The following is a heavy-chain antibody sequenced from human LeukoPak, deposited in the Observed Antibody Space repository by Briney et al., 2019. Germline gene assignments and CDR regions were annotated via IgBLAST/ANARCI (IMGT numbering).Heavy chain of an antibody. Sequence: TLSLTCAVCGGSLSRGGYSWRWLRQPPGRGVEGIGYIYHSGSTYYNPSLKSRFTISVDRSKNQFSLKLCSVTAADTAVYYCARGLGCSSTSCYGSWFDPWGQGTLVTVSS. D-gene: IGHD2-2*01. CDR1: GGSLSRGGYS. J-gene: IGHJ5*02. CDR3: ARGLGCSSTSCYGSWFDP. V-gene: IGHV4-30-2*01. CDR2: IYHSGST.